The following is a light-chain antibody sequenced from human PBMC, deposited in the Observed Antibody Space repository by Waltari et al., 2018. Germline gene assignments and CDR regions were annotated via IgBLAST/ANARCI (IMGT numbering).Light chain of an antibody. CDR2: GAS. Sequence: VLTQSPGTLSLSPGERATLSCRASQSLTKRNLSWYQQKPGHAPRLLIYGASSRAAGIPDRFSGSGSGTDFTLTISRLEPEDFAVYYCQQYGSSVLYTFGQGTKLEIK. V-gene: IGKV3-20*01. CDR3: QQYGSSVLYT. J-gene: IGKJ2*01. CDR1: QSLTKRN.